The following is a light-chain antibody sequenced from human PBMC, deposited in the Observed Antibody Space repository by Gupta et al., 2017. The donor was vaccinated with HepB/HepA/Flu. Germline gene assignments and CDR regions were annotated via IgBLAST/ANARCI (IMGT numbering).Light chain of an antibody. V-gene: IGKV2-28*01. J-gene: IGKJ1*01. Sequence: DIVMTQSPLSLPVTPEEPASISCRSSQSLLHSNGYYYLDWYLQKPGQSPQLLIYLGSNRASGVPERFSGSGSGTDFTLKISRVEAEDVGVYYCMQDLQTWAFGQGTKVEIK. CDR2: LGS. CDR3: MQDLQTWA. CDR1: QSLLHSNGYYY.